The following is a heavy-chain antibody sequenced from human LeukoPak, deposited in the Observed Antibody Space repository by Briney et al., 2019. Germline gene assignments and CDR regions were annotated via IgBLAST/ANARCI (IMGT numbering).Heavy chain of an antibody. CDR3: ARERVIAAAGDGFDS. Sequence: GGSLRLSCAASGFNTFSKYSMNWVRRAPGKGLEWVSCIGTRSTSMYYADSVKGRFTISRDNAKNSLFLQMNGLRDEDTALYYCARERVIAAAGDGFDSWGQGTLVTVSS. J-gene: IGHJ4*02. CDR2: IGTRSTSM. V-gene: IGHV3-48*02. D-gene: IGHD2-21*01. CDR1: GFNTFSKYS.